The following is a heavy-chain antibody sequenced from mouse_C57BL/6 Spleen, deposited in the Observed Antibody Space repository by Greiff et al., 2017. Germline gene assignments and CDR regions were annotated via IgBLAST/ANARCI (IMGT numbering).Heavy chain of an antibody. Sequence: VQLQQPGAELVKPGASVKMSCKASGYTFTSYWITWVKQRPGQGLEWIGDIYPGSGSTNYNEKFKSKATLTVDTSSSTAYMQLSSLTSEDSAVYYCARGDGSSSYAMDYWGQGTSVTVSS. J-gene: IGHJ4*01. CDR3: ARGDGSSSYAMDY. CDR1: GYTFTSYW. D-gene: IGHD1-1*01. V-gene: IGHV1-55*01. CDR2: IYPGSGST.